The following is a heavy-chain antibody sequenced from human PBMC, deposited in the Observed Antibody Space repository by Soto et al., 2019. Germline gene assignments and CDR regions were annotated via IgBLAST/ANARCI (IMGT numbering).Heavy chain of an antibody. J-gene: IGHJ6*02. V-gene: IGHV3-23*01. CDR2: ISGSGGST. CDR1: GFTFSSYA. D-gene: IGHD6-13*01. CDR3: ARVPFSSSWSKGMDV. Sequence: GGSLRLSCAASGFTFSSYAMSWVRQAPGKGLEWVSAISGSGGSTYYADSVKGRFTISRDNSKNTLYLQMNSLRAEDTAVYYCARVPFSSSWSKGMDVWGQGTTVTVSS.